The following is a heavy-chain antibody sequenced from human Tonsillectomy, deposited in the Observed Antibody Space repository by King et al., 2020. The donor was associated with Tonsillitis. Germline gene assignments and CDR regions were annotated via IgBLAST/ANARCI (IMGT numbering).Heavy chain of an antibody. CDR2: ISYDGSNK. CDR1: GFPFNSYA. CDR3: ARDFFYSGQYGMDV. J-gene: IGHJ6*02. V-gene: IGHV3-30-3*01. D-gene: IGHD2-21*01. Sequence: VQLVESGGGVVKPGRSLRLSCAASGFPFNSYAMHWVRQAPGKGLEWVALISYDGSNKYYADSVKGRFTISRDNSKNTLYLQMNSLRVGDTAVYYCARDFFYSGQYGMDVWGQGTTVTVSS.